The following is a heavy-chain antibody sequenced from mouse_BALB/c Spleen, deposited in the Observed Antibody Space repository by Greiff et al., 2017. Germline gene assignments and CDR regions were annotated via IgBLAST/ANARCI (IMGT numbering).Heavy chain of an antibody. CDR1: GFNINDTY. J-gene: IGHJ3*01. CDR2: IDPANGNT. Sequence: VHVKQPGAELVKPGASVKLSCTASGFNINDTYMHWVKQRPEQGLEWIGRIDPANGNTKYDPKFQGKATITADTSSNTAYLQLSSLTSEDAAVYYCARSRRLLTWFAYWGQGTLVTVSA. CDR3: ARSRRLLTWFAY. V-gene: IGHV14-3*02. D-gene: IGHD2-3*01.